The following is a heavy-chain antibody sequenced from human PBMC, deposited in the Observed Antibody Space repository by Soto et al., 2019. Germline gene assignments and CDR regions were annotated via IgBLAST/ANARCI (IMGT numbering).Heavy chain of an antibody. V-gene: IGHV1-2*02. D-gene: IGHD3-10*01. J-gene: IGHJ4*02. CDR2: MNPNSGGT. Sequence: ASVKVSCKASGYIFTGYYMHWVRQAPGQGLEWMGWMNPNSGGTNYAQKFEGRVTMTRDTSISTAYMELSRLTSADTAVYYCACTPGELLGGAYDHWGQGNPVTVSS. CDR3: ACTPGELLGGAYDH. CDR1: GYIFTGYY.